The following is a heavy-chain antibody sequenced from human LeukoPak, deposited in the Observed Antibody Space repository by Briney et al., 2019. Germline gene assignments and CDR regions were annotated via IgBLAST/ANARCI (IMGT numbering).Heavy chain of an antibody. J-gene: IGHJ4*02. Sequence: SVKVSRKASGGAFSSYAISWVRQAPGQGLEWMGGIIPIFGTANYAQKFQGRVTITADESTSTAYMELSSLRSEDTAVYYCAGRIQLWLSPFDYWGQGTLVTVSS. CDR1: GGAFSSYA. CDR3: AGRIQLWLSPFDY. D-gene: IGHD5-18*01. V-gene: IGHV1-69*01. CDR2: IIPIFGTA.